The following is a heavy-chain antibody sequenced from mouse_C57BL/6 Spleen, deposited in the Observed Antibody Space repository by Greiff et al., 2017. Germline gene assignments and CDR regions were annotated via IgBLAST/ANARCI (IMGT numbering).Heavy chain of an antibody. J-gene: IGHJ2*01. V-gene: IGHV5-16*01. Sequence: EVKLMESEGGLVQPGSSMKLSCTASGFTFSDYYMAWVRQVPEKGLEWVANINYDGSSTYYLDSLKSRFIISRDNAKNILYLQMSSLKSEDTATYYCARLGRGDYFDYWGQGTTLTVSS. D-gene: IGHD4-1*01. CDR2: INYDGSST. CDR3: ARLGRGDYFDY. CDR1: GFTFSDYY.